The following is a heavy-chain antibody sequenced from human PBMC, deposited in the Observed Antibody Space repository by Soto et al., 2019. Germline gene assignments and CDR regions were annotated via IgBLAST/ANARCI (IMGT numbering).Heavy chain of an antibody. V-gene: IGHV1-18*01. D-gene: IGHD2-8*01. Sequence: QGQLVQSGAEVKKPGASVKVSCKASGYTFTRYGISWVRQAPGQGLEWMGWISGYNGDTNYAQKFQGRVTMTIDTSTSIAYMALRSLTSDDTAVYFCAKNGQPPYYYYGLDVWGQGTTVTVSS. CDR2: ISGYNGDT. CDR3: AKNGQPPYYYYGLDV. J-gene: IGHJ6*02. CDR1: GYTFTRYG.